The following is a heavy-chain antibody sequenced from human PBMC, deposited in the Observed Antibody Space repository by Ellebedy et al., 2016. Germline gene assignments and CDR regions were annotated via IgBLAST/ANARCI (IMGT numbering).Heavy chain of an antibody. J-gene: IGHJ3*01. CDR1: GFSVSSND. D-gene: IGHD2-8*01. CDR3: VTRHNGAFDL. V-gene: IGHV3-53*01. CDR2: FYGGGAS. Sequence: GESLKISCAASGFSVSSNDMSWVRQAPGKGLELVSLFYGGGASYYADSVKGRFTISRDNSKKTLYLQMSGLGVEDTAVYYCVTRHNGAFDLWGQGTMVTVSS.